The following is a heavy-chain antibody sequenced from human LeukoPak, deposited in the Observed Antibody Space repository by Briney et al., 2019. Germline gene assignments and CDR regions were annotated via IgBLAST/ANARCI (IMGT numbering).Heavy chain of an antibody. D-gene: IGHD1-26*01. V-gene: IGHV3-48*03. J-gene: IGHJ3*02. CDR2: ISSTGTTI. CDR1: GFTFSSYE. Sequence: GGSLRLSCAASGFTFSSYEMNWVRQAPGKGLEWVSYISSTGTTIYYADSVKGRFTISRDNAKNSLYLQMNSLRAEDTAVYYCASGVGAQRNDAFDIWGQGTMVTVSS. CDR3: ASGVGAQRNDAFDI.